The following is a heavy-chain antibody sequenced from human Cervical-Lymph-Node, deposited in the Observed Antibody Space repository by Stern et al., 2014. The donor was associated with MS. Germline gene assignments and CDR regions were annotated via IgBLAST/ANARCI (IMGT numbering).Heavy chain of an antibody. J-gene: IGHJ6*02. CDR2: IWYDGSNK. Sequence: QVQLVQSGGGVVQPGRSLRLSCAASGFTFSSYGMHLVRQAPGKGLEWVAVIWYDGSNKYYADSVKGRFTISRDNSKNTLYLQMNSLRAEDTAVYYCARDSTPSYYYYYGMDVWGQGTTVTVSS. D-gene: IGHD2/OR15-2a*01. CDR1: GFTFSSYG. V-gene: IGHV3-33*01. CDR3: ARDSTPSYYYYYGMDV.